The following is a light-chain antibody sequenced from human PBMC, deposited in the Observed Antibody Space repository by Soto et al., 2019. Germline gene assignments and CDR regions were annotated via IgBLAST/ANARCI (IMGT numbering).Light chain of an antibody. CDR1: QSVTTF. V-gene: IGKV3-11*01. CDR3: QQRTNWPLT. J-gene: IGKJ4*01. CDR2: DAS. Sequence: EIVLTQSPVTLSLSPGERATLSCRASQSVTTFLAWYQQKPGQAPRLLIYDASKRATGIPARFSGSGSGTDXTLXXSSLEPEDFAXXYXQQRTNWPLTFGGGTKVEIK.